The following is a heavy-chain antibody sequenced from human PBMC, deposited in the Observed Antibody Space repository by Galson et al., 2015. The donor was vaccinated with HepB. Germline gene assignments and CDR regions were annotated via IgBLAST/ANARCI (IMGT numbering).Heavy chain of an antibody. V-gene: IGHV6-1*01. Sequence: CAISGDSVSSNSAAWNWIRQSPSRGLERLGRTYYRSKWYNDYAVSVKSRITINPDTSKNQFSLQLNSVTPEDTAVYYCARGYYYGSGRRAVPTYGMDVWGQGTTVTVSS. CDR1: GDSVSSNSAA. D-gene: IGHD3-10*01. J-gene: IGHJ6*02. CDR2: TYYRSKWYN. CDR3: ARGYYYGSGRRAVPTYGMDV.